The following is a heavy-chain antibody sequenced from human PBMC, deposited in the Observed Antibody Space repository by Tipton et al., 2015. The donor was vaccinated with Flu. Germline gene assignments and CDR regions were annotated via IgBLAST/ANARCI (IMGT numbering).Heavy chain of an antibody. V-gene: IGHV4-39*01. CDR3: ERLAAPLGAQNYYFDS. Sequence: PSLTCTISRGSITSTSYYWGWIRQSPEKGLEWIGNVYFSGVTYYNPSLKSRLTISVDTSRNQFSLTLKSVTAADTAVYYCERLAAPLGAQNYYFDSWGRGALVSVSS. CDR2: VYFSGVT. D-gene: IGHD7-27*01. J-gene: IGHJ4*02. CDR1: RGSITSTSYY.